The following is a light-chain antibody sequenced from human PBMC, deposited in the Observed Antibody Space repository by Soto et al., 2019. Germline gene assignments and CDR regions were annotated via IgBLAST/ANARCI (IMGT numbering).Light chain of an antibody. J-gene: IGLJ1*01. Sequence: QSALAQPASVSGSPGQSITISCTGTSSDVGAYNSVSWYQQHPHRAPQVIIYKGTQRPSGVSNRFSGSTSGNAASLTISALQTDDEADYFCCSSAPKSTYVCGTGTKLTVL. CDR2: KGT. CDR3: CSSAPKSTYV. V-gene: IGLV2-23*01. CDR1: SSDVGAYNS.